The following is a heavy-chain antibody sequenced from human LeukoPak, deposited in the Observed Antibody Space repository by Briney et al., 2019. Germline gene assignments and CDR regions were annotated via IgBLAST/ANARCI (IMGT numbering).Heavy chain of an antibody. CDR3: ARSYGRNWFDP. D-gene: IGHD1-26*01. Sequence: SHSLSLTCTLSGPSISSGGYYWSWIRQQPGKGLEWFGYIYYSGSTYYNPSLKCRVTISVDTSKNQFSLKLSSVTAADTAVYYCARSYGRNWFDPWGQGTLVTVSS. CDR1: GPSISSGGYY. CDR2: IYYSGST. J-gene: IGHJ5*02. V-gene: IGHV4-31*03.